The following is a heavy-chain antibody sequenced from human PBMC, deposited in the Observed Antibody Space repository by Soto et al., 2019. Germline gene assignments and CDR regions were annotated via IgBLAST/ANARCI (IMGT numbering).Heavy chain of an antibody. CDR3: ARALYVRGGTDFDAFDI. V-gene: IGHV3-33*01. D-gene: IGHD3-10*01. CDR1: GFTFSSYG. CDR2: IWYDGSNK. Sequence: GGSLRLSCAASGFTFSSYGMHWVRQAPGKGLEWVAVIWYDGSNKYYADSVKGRFTISRDNSKNTLYLQMNSLRAEDTAVYYCARALYVRGGTDFDAFDIWGQGTMVTVSS. J-gene: IGHJ3*02.